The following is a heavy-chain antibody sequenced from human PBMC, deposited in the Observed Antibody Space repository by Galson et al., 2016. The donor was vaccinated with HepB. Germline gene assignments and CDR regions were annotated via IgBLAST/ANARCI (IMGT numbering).Heavy chain of an antibody. J-gene: IGHJ4*02. CDR2: IISIFGTA. CDR3: ARDRPVYSGSYNYWVSDY. D-gene: IGHD1-26*01. CDR1: GGTFSSYA. V-gene: IGHV1-69*06. Sequence: SCKASGGTFSSYAISWVRQAPGQGLEWMGGIISIFGTAEYAQKFRGRLTITADKSTNTAYMELSSLRSEDTAVYYCARDRPVYSGSYNYWVSDYWGQGTLVTVSS.